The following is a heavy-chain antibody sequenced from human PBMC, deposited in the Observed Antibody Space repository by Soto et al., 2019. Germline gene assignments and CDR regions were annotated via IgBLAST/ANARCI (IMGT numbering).Heavy chain of an antibody. J-gene: IGHJ4*02. CDR1: GFTFSSYA. CDR2: ISYDGSNK. CDR3: ARGVSSWYFDY. Sequence: QVQLVESGGGVVQPGRSLRLSCAASGFTFSSYAMHWVRQAPGKGLEWVAVISYDGSNKYYADSVKGRFTISRDNSKITLYLQMNSLRAEDTAVYYCARGVSSWYFDYWGQGTLVTVSS. V-gene: IGHV3-30-3*01. D-gene: IGHD6-13*01.